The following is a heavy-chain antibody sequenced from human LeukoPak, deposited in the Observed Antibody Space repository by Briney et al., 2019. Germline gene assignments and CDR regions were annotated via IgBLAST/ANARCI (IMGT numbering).Heavy chain of an antibody. V-gene: IGHV3-53*01. CDR2: IYSGGST. J-gene: IGHJ4*02. D-gene: IGHD6-19*01. Sequence: GGSLRLSCAASGFNVSGNYMSWVRQAPGKGLEWVSSIYSGGSTYYADSVKGRFTISRDNSKDTLYLQMNSLRAEDTAVYYCARALSAVGGTWYFDYWGQGTLVTVSS. CDR1: GFNVSGNY. CDR3: ARALSAVGGTWYFDY.